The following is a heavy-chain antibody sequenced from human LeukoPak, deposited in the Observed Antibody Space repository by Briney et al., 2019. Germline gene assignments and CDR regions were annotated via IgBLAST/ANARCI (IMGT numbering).Heavy chain of an antibody. J-gene: IGHJ4*02. CDR2: IYPGDSES. Sequence: GESLKISCKGCGYSFSRYWIGWVRQMPGKGLEWMGIIYPGDSESRYSPSFQGQVTISADKSINTAYLQWSSLKASDTAMYYCALTYSYGIYYFDYWGQGTLVTVSS. CDR3: ALTYSYGIYYFDY. CDR1: GYSFSRYW. D-gene: IGHD5-18*01. V-gene: IGHV5-51*01.